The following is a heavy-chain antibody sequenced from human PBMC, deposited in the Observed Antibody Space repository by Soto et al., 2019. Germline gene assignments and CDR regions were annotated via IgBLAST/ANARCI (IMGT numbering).Heavy chain of an antibody. CDR1: GYTFTGYY. V-gene: IGHV1-2*04. J-gene: IGHJ6*02. Sequence: QVQLVQSGAEVKKPGASVKVSCKASGYTFTGYYMHWVRQAPGQRLEWMGWINPNSGGTNYAQKFQGWVTMTRDTSISTAYMELSRLRSDDTAVYYCARERPPADYYYGMDVWGQGTTVTVSS. D-gene: IGHD6-6*01. CDR3: ARERPPADYYYGMDV. CDR2: INPNSGGT.